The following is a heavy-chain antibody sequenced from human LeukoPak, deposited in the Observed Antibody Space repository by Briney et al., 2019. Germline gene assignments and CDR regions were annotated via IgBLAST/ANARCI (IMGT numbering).Heavy chain of an antibody. CDR2: IYYSGST. Sequence: QPSETLSLTCTVSGGSVSFYYWSWIRQPPGKGLEWIGYIYYSGSTNYNPSLKSRVTISVDTSKNQFSLKVSSVTAADTAVYYCARGRYSGGYYYYYGMDVWGQGTTVTVSS. V-gene: IGHV4-59*02. CDR3: ARGRYSGGYYYYYGMDV. CDR1: GGSVSFYY. D-gene: IGHD1-1*01. J-gene: IGHJ6*02.